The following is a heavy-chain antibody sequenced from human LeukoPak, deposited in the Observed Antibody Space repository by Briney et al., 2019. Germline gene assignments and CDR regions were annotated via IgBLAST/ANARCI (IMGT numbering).Heavy chain of an antibody. CDR2: IYHSGST. Sequence: SETLSLTCTVSGGSISSYYWSWIRQPPGKGLEWIGSIYHSGSTYYNPSLKSRVTISVDTSKNQFSLKLSSVTAADTAVYYCARDYGVVVVSDAFDIWGQGTMVTVSS. CDR1: GGSISSYY. J-gene: IGHJ3*02. CDR3: ARDYGVVVVSDAFDI. V-gene: IGHV4-59*12. D-gene: IGHD2-15*01.